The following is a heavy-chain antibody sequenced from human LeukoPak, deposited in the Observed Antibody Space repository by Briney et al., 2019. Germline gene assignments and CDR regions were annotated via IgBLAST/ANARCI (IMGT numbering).Heavy chain of an antibody. CDR1: GFTFSNYW. Sequence: GGSLRLSCAASGFTFSNYWMSWVRQAPGKGLEWVANIKPDVSEIYYVDSVKGRFTISRDNAKNYLYLQMNSLRAEDTAVYYCAELGITMIGGVWGKGTTVTISS. D-gene: IGHD3-10*02. CDR2: IKPDVSEI. CDR3: AELGITMIGGV. V-gene: IGHV3-7*01. J-gene: IGHJ6*04.